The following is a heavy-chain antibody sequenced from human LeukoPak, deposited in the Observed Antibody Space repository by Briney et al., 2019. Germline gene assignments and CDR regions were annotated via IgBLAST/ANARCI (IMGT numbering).Heavy chain of an antibody. V-gene: IGHV4-59*01. CDR2: IYYSGST. J-gene: IGHJ5*02. CDR1: GGSISCYY. Sequence: PSETLSLTCTVSGGSISCYYWSWIRQPPGKGLEWIGYIYYSGSTNYNPSLKSRVTISVDTSKNQFSLKLSSVTAADTAVYYCARTTMVRGVIGWFDPWGQGTLVTVPS. D-gene: IGHD3-10*01. CDR3: ARTTMVRGVIGWFDP.